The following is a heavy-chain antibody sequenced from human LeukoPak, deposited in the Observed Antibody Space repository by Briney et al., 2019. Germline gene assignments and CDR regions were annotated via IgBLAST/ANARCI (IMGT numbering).Heavy chain of an antibody. J-gene: IGHJ1*01. CDR2: ISYDGSNK. CDR3: AKEAFSHSSGWRAEYFQH. Sequence: GGSLRLSCAASAFTFCSYGMHWVREAPGKGVEWVAVISYDGSNKYYADSVKGRLTISRDNSKNTLYLQMNSLRAEDTAVYYCAKEAFSHSSGWRAEYFQHWGQGTLVTVSS. D-gene: IGHD6-19*01. V-gene: IGHV3-30*18. CDR1: AFTFCSYG.